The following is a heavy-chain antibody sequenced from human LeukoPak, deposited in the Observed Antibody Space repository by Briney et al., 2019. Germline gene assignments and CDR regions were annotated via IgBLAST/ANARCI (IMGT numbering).Heavy chain of an antibody. CDR1: GSSIRSSSYH. CDR3: ARLTGRDTSDWPYFHY. V-gene: IGHV4-39*01. D-gene: IGHD2-2*01. J-gene: IGHJ4*01. CDR2: IHYSGST. Sequence: PSETLSLTCTVSGSSIRSSSYHWVWVRQPPGKGLEWIGNIHYSGSTSYNPSLKSRVTLSVDTSKNQFSLKLSSVTAADTAVFYCARLTGRDTSDWPYFHYWGQGALVTVSS.